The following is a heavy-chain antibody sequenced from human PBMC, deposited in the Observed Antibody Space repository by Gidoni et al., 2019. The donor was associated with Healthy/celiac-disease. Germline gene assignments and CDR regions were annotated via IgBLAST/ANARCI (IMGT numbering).Heavy chain of an antibody. Sequence: EVQLLESGGGLVQPGGSLRLSCAASGFTFSSYAMSWVRQAPGKGQEWVSAISGSGGSTYYADSVKGRFTISRDNSKNTLYLQMNSLRAEDTAVYYCAKDQSLAVAGSDAFDIWGQGTMVTVSS. CDR1: GFTFSSYA. CDR3: AKDQSLAVAGSDAFDI. D-gene: IGHD6-19*01. V-gene: IGHV3-23*01. J-gene: IGHJ3*02. CDR2: ISGSGGST.